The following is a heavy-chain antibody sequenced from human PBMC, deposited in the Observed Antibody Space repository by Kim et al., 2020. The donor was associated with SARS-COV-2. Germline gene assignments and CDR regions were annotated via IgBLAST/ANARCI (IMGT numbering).Heavy chain of an antibody. V-gene: IGHV4-31*02. J-gene: IGHJ4*02. CDR3: ARANYYDSSGQVFDY. D-gene: IGHD3-22*01. Sequence: PSLKSRVTISVDTSKNQFSLKLSSVTAADTAVYYCARANYYDSSGQVFDYWGQGTLVTVSS.